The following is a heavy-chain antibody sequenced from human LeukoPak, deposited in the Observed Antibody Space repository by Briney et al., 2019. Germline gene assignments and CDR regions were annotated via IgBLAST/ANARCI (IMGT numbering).Heavy chain of an antibody. CDR3: ARDLGWFDP. J-gene: IGHJ5*02. CDR2: ISSSSSTI. V-gene: IGHV3-48*04. CDR1: GFTFSSYS. Sequence: GGSLRLSCAASGFTFSSYSMNSVRQAPGKGLESVSYISSSSSTIYYADSVKGRFTISRDNAKNSLYLQMNSLRAEDTAVYYCARDLGWFDPWGQGTLVTVSS.